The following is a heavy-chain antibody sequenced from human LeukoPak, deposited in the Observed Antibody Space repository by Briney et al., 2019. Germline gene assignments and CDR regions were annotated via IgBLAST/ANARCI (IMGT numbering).Heavy chain of an antibody. J-gene: IGHJ4*02. CDR2: ISDIGSI. CDR1: GGSISSYY. V-gene: IGHV4-59*08. CDR3: AGHHPRNTVDF. Sequence: SETLSLTCTVSGGSISSYYWSWLRQPPGKGLEGIAYISDIGSINYNPSLKSRVTISLDTSKNQFSLKLSSVTAADTAVYYCAGHHPRNTVDFWGQGTLVTVSS. D-gene: IGHD2/OR15-2a*01.